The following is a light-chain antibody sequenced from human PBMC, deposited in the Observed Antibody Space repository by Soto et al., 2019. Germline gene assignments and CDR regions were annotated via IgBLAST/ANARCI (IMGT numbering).Light chain of an antibody. CDR3: CLYIGATTYV. CDR1: SGFVGSFSL. V-gene: IGLV2-23*01. CDR2: EGH. J-gene: IGLJ1*01. Sequence: QSPLSQPASFTGSPGQSITISCTGSSGFVGSFSLVAWYQQHPGKAPKVMISEGHRRPSGVPDRFSGSTSVNSASLTISGLQADDEAKYYCCLYIGATTYVFGTGPKVTVL.